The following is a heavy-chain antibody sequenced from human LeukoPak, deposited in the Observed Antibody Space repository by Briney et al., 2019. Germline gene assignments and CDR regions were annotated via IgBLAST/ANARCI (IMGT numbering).Heavy chain of an antibody. Sequence: PSETLSLTCTVSGGSISSISSYWGWIRQPPGKGLGWIGCIYYSGSTYYNPSLKSRVTISVDTYKNQFSLKLSSVTAADTDGYYCARAYGDYELLIFGYWGQGTMVTVSS. CDR1: GGSISSISSY. CDR3: ARAYGDYELLIFGY. D-gene: IGHD4-17*01. J-gene: IGHJ4*02. V-gene: IGHV4-39*01. CDR2: IYYSGST.